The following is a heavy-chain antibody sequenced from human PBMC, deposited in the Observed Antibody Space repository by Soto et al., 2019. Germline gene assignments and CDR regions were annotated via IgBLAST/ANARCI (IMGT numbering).Heavy chain of an antibody. V-gene: IGHV1-69*02. CDR1: GGTFSSYT. CDR2: IIPILGIA. CDR3: ARGGYYGMDV. Sequence: QVQLVQSGAEVKKPGSSVKVSCKASGGTFSSYTISWVRQAPGQGLEWMGRIIPILGIANYAQKLQGRVTITADKSTSTAYMELSSLRSEDTAVYYCARGGYYGMDVWGQGTTVTVSS. J-gene: IGHJ6*02.